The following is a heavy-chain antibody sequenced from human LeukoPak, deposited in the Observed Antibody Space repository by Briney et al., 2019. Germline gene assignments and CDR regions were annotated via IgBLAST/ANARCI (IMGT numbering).Heavy chain of an antibody. CDR1: GFTFSSYA. V-gene: IGHV3-30*18. J-gene: IGHJ4*02. Sequence: GGSLRLSCAASGFTFSSYAMHWVRQAPGKGLEWVAVMSYDGTNKYYADSVKGRFTISRDNSKNTLYLQTNSLRAEDTAVYYCAKDFSGSFDYWGQGTLVTVSS. CDR3: AKDFSGSFDY. CDR2: MSYDGTNK. D-gene: IGHD5-12*01.